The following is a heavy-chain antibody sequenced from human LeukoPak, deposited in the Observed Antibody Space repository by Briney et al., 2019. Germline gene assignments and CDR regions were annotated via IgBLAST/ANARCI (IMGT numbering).Heavy chain of an antibody. CDR1: GFTFDDYT. D-gene: IGHD5-18*01. Sequence: GGSLRLSCAASGFTFDDYTMHWVRQAPGKGLEWVSLISWDGGSTYYADSVKGRFTISRDNSKNSLYLQMNSLRAEDTAVYYCAKVDTAMVGYYYYYGMDVWGQGTTVTVSS. CDR3: AKVDTAMVGYYYYYGMDV. CDR2: ISWDGGST. V-gene: IGHV3-43*01. J-gene: IGHJ6*02.